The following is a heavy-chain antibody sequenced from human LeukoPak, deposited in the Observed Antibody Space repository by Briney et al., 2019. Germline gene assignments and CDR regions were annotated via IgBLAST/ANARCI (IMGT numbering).Heavy chain of an antibody. CDR2: IYYSGST. J-gene: IGHJ4*02. CDR3: ARTFDY. CDR1: GGSNGSVSHY. V-gene: IGHV4-39*01. Sequence: SETLSLTCSVSGGSNGSVSHYWGWIRQSPGQGLEWIGSIYYSGSTYYNPSLRSRVTISVDTSKNQFSLRLSSVTAADTAVYYCARTFDYWGQGTLVTVSS.